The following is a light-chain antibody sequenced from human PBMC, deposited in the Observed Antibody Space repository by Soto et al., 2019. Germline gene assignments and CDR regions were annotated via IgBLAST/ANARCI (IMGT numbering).Light chain of an antibody. CDR3: QQYNSYSGA. CDR1: QSISTW. V-gene: IGKV1-5*01. Sequence: DIQMTQSNSTLSASAGDRVTITCRASQSISTWLAWYQQKPGKAPKLLIYGASSLASGVPSRFSGSGSGTEFTLTISSPQPDDFATYYCQQYNSYSGAFGQGTNVDIK. CDR2: GAS. J-gene: IGKJ1*01.